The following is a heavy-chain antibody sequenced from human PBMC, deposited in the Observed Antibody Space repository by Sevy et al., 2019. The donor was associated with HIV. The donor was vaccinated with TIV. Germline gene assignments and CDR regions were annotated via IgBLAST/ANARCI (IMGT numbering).Heavy chain of an antibody. CDR2: IIPIFGTA. V-gene: IGHV1-69*13. CDR3: AFRVSSSWQEDLAGPDY. Sequence: ASVKDSCKASGGTFSSYAISWVRQAPGQGLEWMGGIIPIFGTANYAQKFQGRVTITADESTSTAYMELSSLRSEDTAVYYCAFRVSSSWQEDLAGPDYWGQGTLVTVSS. J-gene: IGHJ4*02. CDR1: GGTFSSYA. D-gene: IGHD6-13*01.